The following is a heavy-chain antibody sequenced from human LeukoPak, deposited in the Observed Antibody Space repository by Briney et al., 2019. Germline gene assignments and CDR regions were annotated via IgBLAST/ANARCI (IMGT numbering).Heavy chain of an antibody. J-gene: IGHJ4*02. CDR1: GFTFSNYA. D-gene: IGHD2-2*01. CDR3: ARWRFQLLDY. Sequence: GGSLRLSCAASGFTFSNYAMSWVHQAPGKGLEWVSAISGTGGSTYYADSVKGRFTISRDNSKNTLYLQMNSLRAEDTAVYYCARWRFQLLDYWGQGTLVTVSS. V-gene: IGHV3-23*01. CDR2: ISGTGGST.